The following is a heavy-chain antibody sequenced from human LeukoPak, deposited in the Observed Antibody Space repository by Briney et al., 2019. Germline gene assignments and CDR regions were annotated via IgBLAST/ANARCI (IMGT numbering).Heavy chain of an antibody. D-gene: IGHD3-10*01. CDR1: GFTFSSYA. Sequence: GGSLRLSCAASGFTFSSYAMSWVRQAPGKGLEWVSAISHSGGSTYYADSVKGRFTISRDNSKNTLYLQMNSLRAEDTAVYCCAKRNSDARGDHFDYWGQGTLVTVSS. CDR3: AKRNSDARGDHFDY. CDR2: ISHSGGST. V-gene: IGHV3-23*01. J-gene: IGHJ4*02.